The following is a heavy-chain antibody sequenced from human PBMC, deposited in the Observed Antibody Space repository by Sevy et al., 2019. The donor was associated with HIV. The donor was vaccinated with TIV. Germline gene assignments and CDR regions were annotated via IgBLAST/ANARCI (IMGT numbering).Heavy chain of an antibody. CDR2: IGSGASTI. CDR3: AREDWNDVIDY. D-gene: IGHD1-1*01. J-gene: IGHJ4*02. CDR1: GFIFSDYY. V-gene: IGHV3-11*01. Sequence: GGPLRLSCAASGFIFSDYYMSWIRQAPGKGLECISYIGSGASTILYADSVKGRFTISRDNAKNSLYLQMNSLRADDTAVYYCAREDWNDVIDYWGQGTLVTVSS.